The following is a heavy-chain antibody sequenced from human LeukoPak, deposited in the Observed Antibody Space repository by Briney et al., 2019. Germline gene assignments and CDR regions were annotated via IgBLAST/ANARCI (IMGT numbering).Heavy chain of an antibody. J-gene: IGHJ4*02. CDR2: IWYDGSNK. Sequence: PGGSLRLSCAASGFTFSSYGMHWVRQAPGKGLEWVAVIWYDGSNKYYADSVKGRFTISRDNSKNTLYLQMNSLRAEDTAVYYCAKAPYDSSGYYYYFDYWGPGTLVTVSS. D-gene: IGHD3-22*01. CDR1: GFTFSSYG. CDR3: AKAPYDSSGYYYYFDY. V-gene: IGHV3-33*06.